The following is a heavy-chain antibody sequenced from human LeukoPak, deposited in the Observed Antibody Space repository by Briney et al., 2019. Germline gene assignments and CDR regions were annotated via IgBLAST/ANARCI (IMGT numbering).Heavy chain of an antibody. D-gene: IGHD4/OR15-4a*01. Sequence: PGGSLRLSCVASGFTFSSYAMSWVRQAPGKGLDWVSSINGGGGSTYYADSVKGRFTISRDNSKNTLYLQMNSLRAEDTAVYYCAKIGANVGFWGQGTLVTVSS. V-gene: IGHV3-23*01. J-gene: IGHJ4*02. CDR3: AKIGANVGF. CDR2: INGGGGST. CDR1: GFTFSSYA.